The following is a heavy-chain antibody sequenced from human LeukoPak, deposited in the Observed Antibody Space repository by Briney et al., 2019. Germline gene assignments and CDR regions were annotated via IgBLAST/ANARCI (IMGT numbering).Heavy chain of an antibody. J-gene: IGHJ6*02. CDR3: ARADSSGWYQVYYYYYGMDV. D-gene: IGHD6-19*01. V-gene: IGHV1-8*02. CDR2: MNPNSGNT. CDR1: GYTFTSYG. Sequence: ASVKVSCKASGYTFTSYGINWVRQATGQGLEWMGWMNPNSGNTGYAQKFQGRVTMTRNTSISTAYMELSSLRSEDTAVYYCARADSSGWYQVYYYYYGMDVWGQGTTVTVSS.